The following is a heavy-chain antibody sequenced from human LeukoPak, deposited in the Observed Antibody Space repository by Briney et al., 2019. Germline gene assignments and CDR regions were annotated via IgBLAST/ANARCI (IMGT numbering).Heavy chain of an antibody. CDR2: IYSGGST. J-gene: IGHJ6*02. CDR1: GFTVSSNY. D-gene: IGHD1-26*01. V-gene: IGHV3-53*01. CDR3: ARDNLRFSGSYDYYGMDV. Sequence: GGSLRLSCAASGFTVSSNYMSWVRQAPGKGLEWVSVIYSGGSTYYADSVKGRFTISRDNSKNTLYLQMNSLRAEDTAVYYCARDNLRFSGSYDYYGMDVWGQGTTVTVSS.